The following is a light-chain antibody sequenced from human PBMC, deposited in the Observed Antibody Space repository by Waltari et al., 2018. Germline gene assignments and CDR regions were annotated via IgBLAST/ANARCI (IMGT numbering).Light chain of an antibody. CDR2: WAS. CDR1: QSVLYSANSQNY. CDR3: QQYYDIPWT. Sequence: DIVMTQSPDSLAVSLGERVTINCKSSQSVLYSANSQNYLAWYQQKLGQPPTLVINWASARESGVPDRFRGGESGTDFTLTISSLQAEDVAVYYCQQYYDIPWTFGQGTKVEIK. V-gene: IGKV4-1*01. J-gene: IGKJ1*01.